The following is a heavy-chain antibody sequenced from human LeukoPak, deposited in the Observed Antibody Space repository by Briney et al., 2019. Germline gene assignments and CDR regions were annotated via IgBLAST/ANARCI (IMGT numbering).Heavy chain of an antibody. D-gene: IGHD1-26*01. CDR2: IYYSGST. CDR1: GGSISSYY. CDR3: ARGTGWELLHDYYYYMDV. V-gene: IGHV4-59*01. Sequence: SETLSLTCTVSGGSISSYYWSWIRQPPGKGLEWIGYIYYSGSTNYNPSLKSRVTISVDTSKNQFSLKLSSVTAADTAVYYCARGTGWELLHDYYYYMDVWGKGTTVTVS. J-gene: IGHJ6*03.